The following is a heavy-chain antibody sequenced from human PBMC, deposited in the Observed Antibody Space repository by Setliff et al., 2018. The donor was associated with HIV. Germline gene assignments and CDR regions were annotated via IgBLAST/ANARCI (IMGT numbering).Heavy chain of an antibody. CDR1: GYSISDGYY. CDR3: ARLPLRSGSPIDY. V-gene: IGHV4-38-2*01. CDR2: IHHSGSA. J-gene: IGHJ4*02. D-gene: IGHD1-26*01. Sequence: PSETLSLTCAVPGYSISDGYYWGWIRQPPGKGPEWIGSIHHSGSAHFNPPLKSRVAMSVDTSENQFSLTLSSLSAADTAVYYCARLPLRSGSPIDYWGQGTGVT.